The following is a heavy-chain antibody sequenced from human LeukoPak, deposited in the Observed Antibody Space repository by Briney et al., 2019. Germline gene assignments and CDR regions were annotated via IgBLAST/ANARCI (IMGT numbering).Heavy chain of an antibody. J-gene: IGHJ6*02. CDR1: SGSISSGGYY. V-gene: IGHV4-31*03. CDR2: IYYGGST. D-gene: IGHD3-10*01. Sequence: SQTLSLTCTVSSGSISSGGYYWSWIRQHPGKGLEWIGYIYYGGSTYNPSLKSRVTISVDTSKNQFFLKLSSVTAADTAVYYCARYSGNPSYYGVDVWGQGTTVTVSS. CDR3: ARYSGNPSYYGVDV.